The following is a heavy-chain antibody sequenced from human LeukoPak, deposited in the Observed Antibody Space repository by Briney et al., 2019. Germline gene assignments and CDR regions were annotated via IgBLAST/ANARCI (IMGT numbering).Heavy chain of an antibody. CDR2: ITSPVGRM. D-gene: IGHD6-19*01. CDR3: ATDGRSSGWYGFDY. V-gene: IGHV3-21*01. Sequence: GGSLRLSCAASGFTFTNYYMNWVRQAPGKGLEWVSSITSPVGRMYYADSLKGRITISRDNARSTLYLQMNSLRAEDTAVYYCATDGRSSGWYGFDYWGQGILVTVSS. J-gene: IGHJ4*02. CDR1: GFTFTNYY.